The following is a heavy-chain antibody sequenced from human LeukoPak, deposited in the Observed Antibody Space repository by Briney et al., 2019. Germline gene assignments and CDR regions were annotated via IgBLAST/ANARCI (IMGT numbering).Heavy chain of an antibody. CDR3: ARQHSSSWYDRVDY. V-gene: IGHV3-7*01. J-gene: IGHJ4*02. CDR1: GFTFSSYW. D-gene: IGHD6-13*01. CDR2: INQDGSEK. Sequence: GGSLRLSCAASGFTFSSYWMSWVRQAPGKGLEWVANINQDGSEKNYVDSVKGRFTLSRDNANNSLYLQMNSLRVEDKAVYYCARQHSSSWYDRVDYWGQGTLVTVSS.